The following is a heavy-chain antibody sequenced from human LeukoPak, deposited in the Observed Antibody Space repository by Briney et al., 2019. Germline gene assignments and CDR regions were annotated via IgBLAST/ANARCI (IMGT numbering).Heavy chain of an antibody. J-gene: IGHJ4*02. CDR3: AREARGVIL. Sequence: PGRSLRLSCAASGFTFSSYGMHWVRQAPGKGLGWGAVISYDGSNKYYADSVKGRFTISRDNTKNTLYLQMNSLRAEDTAVYYCAREARGVILGGQGTLVTVSS. CDR2: ISYDGSNK. V-gene: IGHV3-30*03. CDR1: GFTFSSYG. D-gene: IGHD3-10*01.